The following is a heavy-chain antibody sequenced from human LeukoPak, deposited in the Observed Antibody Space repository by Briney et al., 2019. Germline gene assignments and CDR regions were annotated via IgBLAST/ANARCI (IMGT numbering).Heavy chain of an antibody. CDR1: GGAISRNNW. CDR3: ARHLYDFWSGYSSFYFDY. V-gene: IGHV4-4*02. Sequence: SETLSLTCAVSGGAISRNNWWSWVRQPPGKGLEWIGEIYHSGSTNYNPSLKSRVTISVDTSKNQFSLKLSSVTAADTAVYYCARHLYDFWSGYSSFYFDYWGQGTLVTVSS. J-gene: IGHJ4*02. CDR2: IYHSGST. D-gene: IGHD3-3*01.